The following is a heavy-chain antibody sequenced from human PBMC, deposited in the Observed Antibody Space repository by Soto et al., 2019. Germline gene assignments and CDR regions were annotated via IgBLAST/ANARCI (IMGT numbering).Heavy chain of an antibody. J-gene: IGHJ5*02. CDR2: MNPNSGNT. CDR1: GYTFTSYD. CDR3: ARKGGSRRANWFDP. D-gene: IGHD6-13*01. Sequence: DSVKVSCKASGYTFTSYDITWVRQATGQGLEWMGWMNPNSGNTGYAQKFQGRVTMTRNTSISTAYMELSSLRSEDTAVYYCARKGGSRRANWFDPWGQGTLVTVSS. V-gene: IGHV1-8*01.